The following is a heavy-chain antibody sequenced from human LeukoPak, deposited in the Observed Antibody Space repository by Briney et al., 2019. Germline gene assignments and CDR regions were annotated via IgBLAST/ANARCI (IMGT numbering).Heavy chain of an antibody. V-gene: IGHV3-21*01. J-gene: IGHJ4*02. CDR1: GFTFSSYS. CDR2: ISSSSSYI. CDR3: ARSGIVGAKEGDY. Sequence: GGSLRLSCAASGFTFSSYSMNWVRQAPGKGLEWVSSISSSSSYIYYADSVKGRFTISRDNAKNSLYLQMNSLRAEDTAVYYCARSGIVGAKEGDYWGQGTLVTVSS. D-gene: IGHD1-26*01.